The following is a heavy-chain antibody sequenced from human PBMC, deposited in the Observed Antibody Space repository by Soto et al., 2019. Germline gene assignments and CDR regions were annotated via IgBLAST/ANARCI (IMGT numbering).Heavy chain of an antibody. CDR1: GGTFSSYA. CDR2: IIPIFGTA. J-gene: IGHJ4*02. Sequence: SVKVSCKASGGTFSSYAISWVRQAPGQGLEWMGGIIPIFGTANYAQKLQGRVTITADESTSTAYMELSSLRSEDTAVYYCARAVAGTYYFDYWGQGTLVTVSS. V-gene: IGHV1-69*13. CDR3: ARAVAGTYYFDY. D-gene: IGHD6-19*01.